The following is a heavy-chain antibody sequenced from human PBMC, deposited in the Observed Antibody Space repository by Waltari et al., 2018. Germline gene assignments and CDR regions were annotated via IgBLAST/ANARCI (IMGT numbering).Heavy chain of an antibody. CDR1: GFTLSSFW. CDR2: MSRDGRET. D-gene: IGHD6-13*01. J-gene: IGHJ3*02. CDR3: ARLSSSWNEKGAFDI. V-gene: IGHV3-7*01. Sequence: EVQLVASGGGLVQPGGSLRLSCGGTGFTLSSFWMSWVGQAPGKGRCWGANMSRDGRETYDVDSVKGRVTISRHNATNSLYFEMITLRVEDTAIYYCARLSSSWNEKGAFDIWGQGTMVTVSS.